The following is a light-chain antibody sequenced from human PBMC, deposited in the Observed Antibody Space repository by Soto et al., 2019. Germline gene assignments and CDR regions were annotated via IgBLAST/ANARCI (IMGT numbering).Light chain of an antibody. V-gene: IGKV1-5*03. CDR1: QSISSW. CDR2: KAS. J-gene: IGKJ4*01. CDR3: QQYDRSPVT. Sequence: DSQMTQSPSTLAASVGDRVTITCRASQSISSWLAWYQQKPGKAPKLLIYKASLLQSGVPSRFSGSGSGTEFTLTISRLQPEDFATYYCQQYDRSPVTFGGGTKVEVK.